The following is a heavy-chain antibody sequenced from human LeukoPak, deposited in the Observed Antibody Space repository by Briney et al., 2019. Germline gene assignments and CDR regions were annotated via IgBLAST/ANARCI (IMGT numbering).Heavy chain of an antibody. J-gene: IGHJ4*02. V-gene: IGHV1-18*01. D-gene: IGHD3-22*01. Sequence: GASVKVSCKASGYTFTSYGISWVRQAPGQGLEWMGWISAYNGNTNYAQKLQGRVTMTTDTSTSTAYMELRSLRSDDTAVYYCARWASIGYYDSSGYYPHYFDYWGQGTLVTVSS. CDR3: ARWASIGYYDSSGYYPHYFDY. CDR1: GYTFTSYG. CDR2: ISAYNGNT.